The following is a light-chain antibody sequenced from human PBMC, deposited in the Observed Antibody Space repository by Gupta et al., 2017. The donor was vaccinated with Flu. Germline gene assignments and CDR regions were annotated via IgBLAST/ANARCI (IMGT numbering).Light chain of an antibody. CDR2: DNR. CDR3: QVWDTPNNHPV. Sequence: GGNNSGSKKVHWYQQKAGQAPVLVVYDNRDRPSGIPERFSGSNSGDTATLTISGVEAGDEADYCCQVWDTPNNHPVFGGGTKLTVL. V-gene: IGLV3-21*02. CDR1: NSGSKK. J-gene: IGLJ3*02.